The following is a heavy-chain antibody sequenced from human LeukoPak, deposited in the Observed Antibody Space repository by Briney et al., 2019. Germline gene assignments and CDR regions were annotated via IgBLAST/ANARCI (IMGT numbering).Heavy chain of an antibody. CDR1: GGTFSSYA. CDR2: IIPIFGTA. J-gene: IGHJ4*02. Sequence: ASVKVSCKASGGTFSSYAISWVRQAPGQGLEWMGGIIPIFGTANYAQKFQGRVTITVDESTSTAYMELSSLRSEDTAVYYCARGRLGYYDSSGPRYDYWGQGTLVTVSS. V-gene: IGHV1-69*13. D-gene: IGHD3-22*01. CDR3: ARGRLGYYDSSGPRYDY.